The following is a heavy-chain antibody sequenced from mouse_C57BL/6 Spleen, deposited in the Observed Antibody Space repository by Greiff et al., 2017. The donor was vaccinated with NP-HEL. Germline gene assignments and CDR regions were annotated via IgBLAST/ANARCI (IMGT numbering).Heavy chain of an antibody. J-gene: IGHJ3*01. CDR1: GYTFTSYW. Sequence: VQLQQPGAELVRPGSSVKLSCKASGYTFTSYWMDWVKQRPGQGLEWIGNIYPSDSETHYNQKFKDKATLTVDKSSSTAYMQLSSPTSEDSAVYYCAREDYYYGSSHFAYWGQGTLVTVSA. CDR3: AREDYYYGSSHFAY. D-gene: IGHD1-1*01. V-gene: IGHV1-61*01. CDR2: IYPSDSET.